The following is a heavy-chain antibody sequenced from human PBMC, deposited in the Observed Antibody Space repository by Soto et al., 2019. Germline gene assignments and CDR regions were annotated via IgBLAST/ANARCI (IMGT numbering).Heavy chain of an antibody. V-gene: IGHV3-72*01. J-gene: IGHJ3*01. CDR1: GFTFSDHY. CDR3: ARGQVYSVSQRPFDV. CDR2: IRNKPKSYST. D-gene: IGHD1-26*01. Sequence: EVQLVESGGGLVQPGGSLRLSCAASGFTFSDHYMEWVRQAPGKGLEWVGRIRNKPKSYSTEYAASVKGRFTISRDDSKNSLYMQMNSLKTEDTAVYYCARGQVYSVSQRPFDVWGQGTMVSVSP.